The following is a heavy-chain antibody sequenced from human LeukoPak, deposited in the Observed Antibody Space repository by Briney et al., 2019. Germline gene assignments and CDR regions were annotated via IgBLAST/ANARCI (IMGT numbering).Heavy chain of an antibody. D-gene: IGHD3-10*01. J-gene: IGHJ3*02. CDR2: ISSSSSYI. CDR1: GFTFTNYG. CDR3: ARGPKRGDAFDI. V-gene: IGHV3-21*01. Sequence: GGSLRLSCAASGFTFTNYGMNWVRQAPGKGLEWVSSISSSSSYIYYADSVKGRFTISRDNAKNSLYLQMNSLRAEDTAVYYCARGPKRGDAFDIWGQGTMVTVSS.